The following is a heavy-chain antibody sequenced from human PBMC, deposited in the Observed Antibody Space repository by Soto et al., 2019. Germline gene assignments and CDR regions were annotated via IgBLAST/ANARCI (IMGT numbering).Heavy chain of an antibody. CDR1: GFTFSSCA. Sequence: PGGSLRLACAASGFTFSSCAMGWVRQAPGKGLEWVSDIIDSGASTYYADAVKGRFTISRGNSKSTLFLQMNSLRAEDTAVYYCGKGRSYYYYYGVDVWGQGTTVTVSS. D-gene: IGHD1-26*01. CDR2: IIDSGAST. J-gene: IGHJ6*02. CDR3: GKGRSYYYYYGVDV. V-gene: IGHV3-23*01.